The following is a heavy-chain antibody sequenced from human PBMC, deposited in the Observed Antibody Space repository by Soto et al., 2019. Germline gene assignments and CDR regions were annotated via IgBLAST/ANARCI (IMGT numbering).Heavy chain of an antibody. CDR2: INTDGSVA. Sequence: GGSLRLSCAASGLTFRSYWMHWVRQAPGKGLVWVSRINTDGSVAMYVDSVKGRFTISRDNAKNLVSLQMSSLRAEDTAIYYCARDRLARGIALAGRIDTWGQGALVT. V-gene: IGHV3-74*03. J-gene: IGHJ5*02. D-gene: IGHD6-13*01. CDR3: ARDRLARGIALAGRIDT. CDR1: GLTFRSYW.